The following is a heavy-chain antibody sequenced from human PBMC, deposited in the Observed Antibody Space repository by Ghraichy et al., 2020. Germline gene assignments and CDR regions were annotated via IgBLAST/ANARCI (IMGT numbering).Heavy chain of an antibody. CDR2: IHAIGST. CDR3: ARDPVYTRLAD. D-gene: IGHD5-18*01. Sequence: GGSLRLSCAASGCTVSSSYMSWVRQAPGKGLEWVSIIHAIGSTYYSDSVKGRFTISRDNSKNTLYLQMNSLRADDTAVYYCARDPVYTRLADWGQGTLVTFSS. V-gene: IGHV3-53*01. J-gene: IGHJ4*02. CDR1: GCTVSSSY.